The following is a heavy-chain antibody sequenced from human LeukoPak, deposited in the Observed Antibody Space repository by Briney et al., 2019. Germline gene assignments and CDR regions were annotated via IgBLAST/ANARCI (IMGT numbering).Heavy chain of an antibody. J-gene: IGHJ4*02. CDR2: INHSGST. CDR1: GGSFSGYY. CDR3: ASRDYGDYYFDY. V-gene: IGHV4-34*01. D-gene: IGHD4-17*01. Sequence: SETLSLTCAVYGGSFSGYYWSWIRQPPGKGLEWIGEINHSGSTNYNPSLKSRVTISVDTSKNQFSLKLSSVTAADTAVYYCASRDYGDYYFDYWGQGTLVTVS.